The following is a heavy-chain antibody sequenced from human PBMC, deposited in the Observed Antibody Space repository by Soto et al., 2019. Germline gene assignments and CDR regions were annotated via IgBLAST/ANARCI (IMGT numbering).Heavy chain of an antibody. V-gene: IGHV4-59*01. D-gene: IGHD3-3*01. J-gene: IGHJ3*02. CDR3: ARACFWSGNDAVHN. Sequence: PSETLSLTCTVSGGSISSYYWSWIRQPPGKGLEWIGYIYYSGSTNYNPSLKSRVTISVDTSKNQFSLKLSSVTAADTAVYYCARACFWSGNDAVHNWGQGTMVSVPS. CDR1: GGSISSYY. CDR2: IYYSGST.